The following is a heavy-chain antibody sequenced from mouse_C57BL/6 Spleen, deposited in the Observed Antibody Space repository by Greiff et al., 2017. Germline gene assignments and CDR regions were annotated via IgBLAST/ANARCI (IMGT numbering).Heavy chain of an antibody. V-gene: IGHV1-52*01. Sequence: QVQLQQPGAELVRPGSSVKLSCKASGYTFTSYWMHWVKQRPIQGLEWIGNIDPSDSETHYNQKFKDKATLTVDKSSSSAYMQLSSLTSEDSAVYYWARDGYVSSGVYWGQGTTLTVSS. J-gene: IGHJ2*01. CDR1: GYTFTSYW. CDR2: IDPSDSET. D-gene: IGHD1-1*01. CDR3: ARDGYVSSGVY.